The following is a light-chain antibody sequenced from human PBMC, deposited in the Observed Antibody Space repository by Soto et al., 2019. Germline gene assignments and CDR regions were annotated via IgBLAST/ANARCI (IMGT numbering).Light chain of an antibody. CDR3: SPPAADHFTYYV. CDR2: EVT. CDR1: SSDVGRYNF. V-gene: IGLV2-8*01. J-gene: IGLJ1*01. Sequence: QSALTQPPSASGSPGQSVTISCTGTSSDVGRYNFVSWYQQHPGKAPKLMIFEVTKRPSGVPDRFSASKSGNTASLTVSGLQAEVESDYYCSPPAADHFTYYVFGTWT.